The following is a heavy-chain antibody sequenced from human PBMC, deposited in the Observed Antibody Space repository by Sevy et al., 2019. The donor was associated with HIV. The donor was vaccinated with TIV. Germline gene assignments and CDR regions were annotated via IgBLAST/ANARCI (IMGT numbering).Heavy chain of an antibody. V-gene: IGHV4-59*01. Sequence: SETLSLTCTVSGGSISSYYWSWIRQPPGKGLEWIGYIYYSGSTNYNPSLKSRVTISVDTSKTQFSLKLSSVTAVDTAVYYCARALNGYSSSWYELYWFDPWGQGTLVTVSS. CDR3: ARALNGYSSSWYELYWFDP. CDR1: GGSISSYY. J-gene: IGHJ5*02. CDR2: IYYSGST. D-gene: IGHD6-13*01.